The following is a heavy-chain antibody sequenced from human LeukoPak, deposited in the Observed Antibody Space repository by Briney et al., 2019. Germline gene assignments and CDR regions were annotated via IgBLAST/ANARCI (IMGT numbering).Heavy chain of an antibody. CDR1: GYTFIAYF. V-gene: IGHV1-2*02. CDR2: INPNSGGT. Sequence: ASVKVSCKASGYTFIAYFMHWVRQAPGQGLEWMGWINPNSGGTNYAQKLQGRVTMTTDTSTSTAYMELRSLRSDDTAVYYCARRYSGSYYQLFDYWGQGTLVTVSS. CDR3: ARRYSGSYYQLFDY. J-gene: IGHJ4*02. D-gene: IGHD1-26*01.